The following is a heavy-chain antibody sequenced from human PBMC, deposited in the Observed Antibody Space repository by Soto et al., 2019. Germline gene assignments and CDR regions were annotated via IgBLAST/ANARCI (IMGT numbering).Heavy chain of an antibody. CDR1: GESISSSSYY. V-gene: IGHV4-39*01. Sequence: SETLSLTCIVSGESISSSSYYWGWIRQPPGKGLEWTGSIYYSGRTYYNPSFKSRVTISIDTSKNQFSLKLSSVTATDTAVYYCARQRTTVVTQAYFDHWGQGALVTVSS. J-gene: IGHJ4*02. CDR2: IYYSGRT. CDR3: ARQRTTVVTQAYFDH. D-gene: IGHD2-21*02.